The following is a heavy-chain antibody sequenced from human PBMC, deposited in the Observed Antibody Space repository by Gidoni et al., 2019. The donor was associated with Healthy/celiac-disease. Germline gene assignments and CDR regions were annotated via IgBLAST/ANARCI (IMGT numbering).Heavy chain of an antibody. CDR2: ISSSSSYI. CDR1: GFTFSSYS. V-gene: IGHV3-21*01. CDR3: ARDREEGYSAYGMDV. J-gene: IGHJ6*02. Sequence: EVQLVESGGGLVKPGGSLRLSCAASGFTFSSYSMNWVRQAPGKGLEGVSSISSSSSYIYYADSVKGRFTISRDNAKNSLYLQMNSLRAEDTAVYYCARDREEGYSAYGMDVWGQGTTVTVSS. D-gene: IGHD2-21*01.